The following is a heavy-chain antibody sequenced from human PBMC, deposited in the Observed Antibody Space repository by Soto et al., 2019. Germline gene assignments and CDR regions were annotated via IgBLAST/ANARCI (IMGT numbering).Heavy chain of an antibody. D-gene: IGHD5-12*01. V-gene: IGHV1-69*13. Sequence: ASVKVSCKASGGTFSSYAISWVRQAPGQGLEWMGGIIPIFGTANYAQKFQGRVTITADESTSTAYMELSSLRSEDTAVYYCARRPDRYSGYEFDYWGQGTLVTVSS. CDR3: ARRPDRYSGYEFDY. J-gene: IGHJ4*02. CDR2: IIPIFGTA. CDR1: GGTFSSYA.